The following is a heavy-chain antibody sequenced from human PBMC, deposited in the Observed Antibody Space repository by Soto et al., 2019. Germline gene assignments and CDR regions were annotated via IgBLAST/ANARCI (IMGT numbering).Heavy chain of an antibody. CDR1: GYTFTSYY. CDR2: INPSGGST. V-gene: IGHV1-46*01. Sequence: GSVKVSCKASGYTFTSYYMHWVRQAPGQGLEWMGIINPSGGSTSYAQKFQGRVTMTRDTSTSTVYMELSSLRSEDTAVYYCARCSVRDSSGYHSSTYYYYGMDVWGQGTTVTVSS. D-gene: IGHD3-22*01. CDR3: ARCSVRDSSGYHSSTYYYYGMDV. J-gene: IGHJ6*02.